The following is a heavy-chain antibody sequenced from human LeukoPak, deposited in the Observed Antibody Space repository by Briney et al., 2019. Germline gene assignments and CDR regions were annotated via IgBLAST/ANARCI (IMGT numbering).Heavy chain of an antibody. CDR3: ARGPHQHWPLGQF. J-gene: IGHJ4*02. CDR2: IYYSGST. Sequence: SETLSLTCTVSGGSISSCSYYWGWIRQPPGKGLEWIGSIYYSGSTYYNPSLKSRVTISVDTSKNQFSLKLSSVTAADTAVYYCARGPHQHWPLGQFWGQGSLVTVSS. V-gene: IGHV4-39*07. CDR1: GGSISSCSYY. D-gene: IGHD2-2*01.